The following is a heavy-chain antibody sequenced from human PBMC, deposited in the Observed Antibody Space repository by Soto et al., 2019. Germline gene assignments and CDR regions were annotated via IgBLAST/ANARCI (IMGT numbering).Heavy chain of an antibody. V-gene: IGHV4-4*02. CDR1: SDSIAGENW. CDR2: VFHTGGT. J-gene: IGHJ4*02. D-gene: IGHD6-19*01. Sequence: QVQLQESGPGLLKPSEPLSLTCTGSSDSIAGENWWSWVRQPPGLGLAWIGEVFHTGGTKYNPSRKSRVSLEVDKSKNKFSLKLISATAADTAVYYCARVFSSGSGWMYYFDFFGKGTLVSVSS. CDR3: ARVFSSGSGWMYYFDF.